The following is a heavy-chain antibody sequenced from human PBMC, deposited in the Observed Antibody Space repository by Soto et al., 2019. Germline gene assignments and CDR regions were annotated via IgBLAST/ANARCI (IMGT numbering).Heavy chain of an antibody. CDR2: ISGSGGST. CDR1: GFTFSSYA. Sequence: PGGSLRLSCAASGFTFSSYAMSWVRQAPGKGLEWVSAISGSGGSTYYADSVKGRFTISRDNSKNTLYLQMNSLRAEDTAVYYCAKDQVLRFSGDYFDYWGQGTLVTVSS. V-gene: IGHV3-23*01. J-gene: IGHJ4*02. D-gene: IGHD3-3*01. CDR3: AKDQVLRFSGDYFDY.